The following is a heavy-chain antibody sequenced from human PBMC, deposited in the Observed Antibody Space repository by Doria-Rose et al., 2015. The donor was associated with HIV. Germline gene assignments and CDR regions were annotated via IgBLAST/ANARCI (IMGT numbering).Heavy chain of an antibody. V-gene: IGHV3-23*01. CDR1: GFTFSNFA. CDR3: ARDPNGDYVGAFEF. CDR2: IRGSGGGT. J-gene: IGHJ3*01. Sequence: EVQLLESGGGLVQPGGSLRVSCVASGFTFSNFAMIWVRQAPGRGLEFVAAIRGSGGGTIYAESVRGRFTMSRDNSRNTLYLQMNSLRAEDTAVYYCARDPNGDYVGAFEFWGQGTVVTVS. D-gene: IGHD4-17*01.